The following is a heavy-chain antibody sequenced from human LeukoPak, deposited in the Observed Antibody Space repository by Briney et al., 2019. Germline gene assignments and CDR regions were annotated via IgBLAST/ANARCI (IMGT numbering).Heavy chain of an antibody. CDR2: ISNSGSYI. CDR3: ARELPYYFDY. CDR1: GFTSSIYS. Sequence: GGSLRLSCAASGFTSSIYSMNWVRQAPGKGLEWVSSISNSGSYIYYADSLKGRFIISRDNSKNTLYLQMNSLRVEDTAVYYCARELPYYFDYWGQGTLVTVSS. V-gene: IGHV3-21*01. D-gene: IGHD2-2*01. J-gene: IGHJ4*02.